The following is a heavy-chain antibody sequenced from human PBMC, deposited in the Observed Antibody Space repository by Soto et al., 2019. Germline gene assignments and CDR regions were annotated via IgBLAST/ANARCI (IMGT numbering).Heavy chain of an antibody. CDR3: ARHLYYYDSRDQPLQHCLDF. Sequence: GASQQISCKRSGDRETSYWIGWVRQKNGKGLEWMGIIYPGDSDTRYSPSFQGQVTISADKSISTAYLQWSSLKASDTAMYYCARHLYYYDSRDQPLQHCLDFRGQAPLVSVAS. CDR1: GDRETSYW. D-gene: IGHD3-22*01. CDR2: IYPGDSDT. V-gene: IGHV5-51*01. J-gene: IGHJ4*02.